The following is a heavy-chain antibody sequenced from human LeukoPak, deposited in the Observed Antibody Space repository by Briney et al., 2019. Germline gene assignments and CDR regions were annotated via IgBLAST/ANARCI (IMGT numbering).Heavy chain of an antibody. CDR3: ARDDSSGYDY. Sequence: SETLSLTYTVSGGSISSYYWSWIRQPPGKGLEWIGYIYYSGSTNYNPSLKSRVTISVDTSKNQFSLKLSSVTAADTAVYYCARDDSSGYDYWGPGTLVTVSS. CDR2: IYYSGST. CDR1: GGSISSYY. J-gene: IGHJ4*02. D-gene: IGHD3-22*01. V-gene: IGHV4-59*01.